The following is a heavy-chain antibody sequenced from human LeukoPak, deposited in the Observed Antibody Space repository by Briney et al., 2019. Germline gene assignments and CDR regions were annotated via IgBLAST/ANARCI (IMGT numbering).Heavy chain of an antibody. CDR2: ISAYNGNT. D-gene: IGHD2-15*01. CDR3: ARWPYCSGGSCSVDV. Sequence: ASVKVSCEASGYTFTSYGISWVRQAPGQGLEWMGWISAYNGNTNYAQKLQGRVTMTTDTSTSTAYMELRSLRSDDTAVYYCARWPYCSGGSCSVDVWDKGTTVTVSS. J-gene: IGHJ6*04. V-gene: IGHV1-18*01. CDR1: GYTFTSYG.